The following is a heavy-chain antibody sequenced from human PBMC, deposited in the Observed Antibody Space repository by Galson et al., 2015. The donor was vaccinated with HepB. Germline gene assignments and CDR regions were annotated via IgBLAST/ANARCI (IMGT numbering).Heavy chain of an antibody. CDR1: GYTFTSYY. Sequence: SVKVSCKASGYTFTSYYIHWVRQAPGQGLEWMGIINPSGGSTSYVQKFQGRVTMTRDTSTSTVYMELRSLRSEDTAVYYCSRSSSSSTSAFDHYYYYGMDVWGQGTTVTVSS. CDR3: SRSSSSSTSAFDHYYYYGMDV. V-gene: IGHV1-46*01. D-gene: IGHD2-2*01. J-gene: IGHJ6*02. CDR2: INPSGGST.